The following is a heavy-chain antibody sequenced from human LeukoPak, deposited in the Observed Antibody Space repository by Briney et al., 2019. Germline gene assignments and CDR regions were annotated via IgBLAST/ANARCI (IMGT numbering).Heavy chain of an antibody. D-gene: IGHD6-19*01. CDR3: ARDGPGITVAGYFDY. Sequence: PGRSLRLSCAASGFTFSNYVMHWVRQAPGKGLEWVAVISYDGSNIYYPDSVKGRFTISRDNSKNTLYLQMNSLRAEDTAVYHCARDGPGITVAGYFDYWGQGTLVTVSS. CDR2: ISYDGSNI. V-gene: IGHV3-30-3*01. CDR1: GFTFSNYV. J-gene: IGHJ4*02.